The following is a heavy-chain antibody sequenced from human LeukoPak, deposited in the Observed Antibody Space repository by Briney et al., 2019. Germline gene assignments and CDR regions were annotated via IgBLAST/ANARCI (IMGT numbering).Heavy chain of an antibody. V-gene: IGHV4-4*02. CDR1: GGSISSSNW. CDR3: ARDLRGRYPASMDV. D-gene: IGHD3-16*02. J-gene: IGHJ6*02. CDR2: IYHSGST. Sequence: SGTLSLTCAVSGGSISSSNWWSWVRQPPGKGLEWIGEIYHSGSTNYNPSLKSLVTISVHKSKNQLSLNLSSVTAADASVYYCARDLRGRYPASMDVWGQGTTVTVSS.